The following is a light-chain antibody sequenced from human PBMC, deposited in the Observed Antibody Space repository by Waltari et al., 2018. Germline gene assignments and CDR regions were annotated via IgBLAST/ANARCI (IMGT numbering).Light chain of an antibody. J-gene: IGKJ2*01. Sequence: DIQMTQSPSSLSASVGDRVTITSRASQSISSYLNWYQQKPGKAPKLLIYAAYSLQSGVPSRFSGSGSGTDFTLTISSLQPEDFATYYCQQCYSTPYTFGQGTKLEIK. CDR3: QQCYSTPYT. CDR1: QSISSY. V-gene: IGKV1-39*01. CDR2: AAY.